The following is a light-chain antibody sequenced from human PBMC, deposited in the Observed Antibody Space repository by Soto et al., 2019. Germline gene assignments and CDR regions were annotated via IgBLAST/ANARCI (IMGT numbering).Light chain of an antibody. CDR3: QQRSNWPPYT. CDR1: QSLSRY. CDR2: DAS. J-gene: IGKJ2*01. V-gene: IGKV3-11*01. Sequence: EIVLTQSPATLSLSPGEGATLSCRASQSLSRYLAWYQQKPGQAPRLLIYDASNRATGIPARFSGSGSGTDFTLTISSLEPEDFAVYYCQQRSNWPPYTFGQGTKLEIK.